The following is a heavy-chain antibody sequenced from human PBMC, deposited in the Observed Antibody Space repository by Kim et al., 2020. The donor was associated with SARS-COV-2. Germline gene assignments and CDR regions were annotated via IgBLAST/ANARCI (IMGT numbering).Heavy chain of an antibody. CDR3: ASGRSSGYGAY. CDR2: INHSGST. CDR1: GGSFSGYY. V-gene: IGHV4-34*01. J-gene: IGHJ4*02. D-gene: IGHD6-13*01. Sequence: SETLSLTCAVYGGSFSGYYWSWIRQPPGKGLEWIGEINHSGSTNYNPSLKSRVTISVDTSKNQFSLKLSSVTAADTAVYYCASGRSSGYGAYWGQGTLVTVSS.